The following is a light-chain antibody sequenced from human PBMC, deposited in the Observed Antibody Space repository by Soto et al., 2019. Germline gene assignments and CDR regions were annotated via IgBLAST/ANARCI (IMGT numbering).Light chain of an antibody. CDR1: SSDVGSYKY. CDR3: SSYTSGGTLYV. J-gene: IGLJ1*01. CDR2: ASS. Sequence: QSVLTQPASVSGSPGQSITISCTGTSSDVGSYKYVSWYHQHPGKAPRLMIYASSNRPSGVSHRFSGSRSGITASLTISGLQADDEADYFCSSYTSGGTLYVFGSGTKVTVL. V-gene: IGLV2-14*01.